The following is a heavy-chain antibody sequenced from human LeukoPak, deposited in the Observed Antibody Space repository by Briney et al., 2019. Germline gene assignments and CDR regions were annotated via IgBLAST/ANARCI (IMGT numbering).Heavy chain of an antibody. CDR2: IWDDGSNK. V-gene: IGHV3-33*08. J-gene: IGHJ4*02. D-gene: IGHD6-13*01. CDR1: GFTFSNYE. CDR3: ARDSGSWPENLFDY. Sequence: PGGSLRLSCAASGFTFSNYEMNWVRQAPGKGLEWVAVIWDDGSNKYYADSVKGRFTISRDNSKSTLYLQLNSLRAEDTAVYYCARDSGSWPENLFDYWGQGTLVTVSS.